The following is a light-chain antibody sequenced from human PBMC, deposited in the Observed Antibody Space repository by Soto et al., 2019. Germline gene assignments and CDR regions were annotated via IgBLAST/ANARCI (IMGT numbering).Light chain of an antibody. J-gene: IGKJ3*01. V-gene: IGKV2-28*01. CDR2: LGS. Sequence: DIVMTQSPLSLPVTPGEPASISCRSSQSLLHSNGYNYLDWYLQKPGQSPQLLIYLGSNRASGVPDRFSGSGSGTDFTLKISRVEVLYVGVYYCKQGLQTFYTFVPGTNVDIK. CDR1: QSLLHSNGYNY. CDR3: KQGLQTFYT.